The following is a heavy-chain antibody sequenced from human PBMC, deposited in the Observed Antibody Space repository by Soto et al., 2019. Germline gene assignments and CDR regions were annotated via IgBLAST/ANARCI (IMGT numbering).Heavy chain of an antibody. J-gene: IGHJ4*02. CDR2: IYYSGST. CDR3: AIYYGSGSYYNPPFDY. CDR1: GGSISSSSYY. Sequence: SETLSLTCTVSGGSISSSSYYWGWIRQPPGKGLEWIGSIYYSGSTYYNPSLKSRVTISVDTSKNQFSLKLSSVTAADTAVYYCAIYYGSGSYYNPPFDYWGQGTLVTVSS. V-gene: IGHV4-39*07. D-gene: IGHD3-10*01.